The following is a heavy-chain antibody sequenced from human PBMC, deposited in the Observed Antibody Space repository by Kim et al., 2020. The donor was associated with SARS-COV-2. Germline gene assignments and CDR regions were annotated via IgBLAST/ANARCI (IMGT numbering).Heavy chain of an antibody. D-gene: IGHD3-10*01. Sequence: ASVKVSCKASGYTFTSYAMHWVRQAPGQRLEWMGWINAGNGNTKYSQKFQGRVTITRDTSASTAYMELSSLRSEDTAVYYCARAGELLWFGELLYPPYWYYGMDVWGQGTTVTVSS. CDR1: GYTFTSYA. J-gene: IGHJ6*02. CDR2: INAGNGNT. CDR3: ARAGELLWFGELLYPPYWYYGMDV. V-gene: IGHV1-3*01.